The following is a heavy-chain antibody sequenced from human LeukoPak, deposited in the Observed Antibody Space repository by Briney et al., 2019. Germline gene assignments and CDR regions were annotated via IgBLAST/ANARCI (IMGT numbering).Heavy chain of an antibody. J-gene: IGHJ5*02. CDR2: FHTRGST. Sequence: SETLSLTCTVSGGSITDYYWNWIRQSPEKGLEWIGRFHTRGSTNYNPSLKSRVIISVDTSKNQFSLKLNSVTAADTAVYYCARVDGSCSGGSCPSGNWFDPWGQGTLVTVSS. CDR1: GGSITDYY. V-gene: IGHV4-4*08. D-gene: IGHD2-15*01. CDR3: ARVDGSCSGGSCPSGNWFDP.